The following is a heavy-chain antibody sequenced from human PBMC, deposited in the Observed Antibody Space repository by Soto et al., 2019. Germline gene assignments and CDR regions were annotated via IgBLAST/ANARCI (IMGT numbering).Heavy chain of an antibody. CDR3: ANAYHIVTGYYMGY. CDR1: GFTFSSYG. V-gene: IGHV3-30*18. CDR2: ISYDGSNK. Sequence: QVQLVESGGGVVQPGRSLRLSCAASGFTFSSYGMHWVRQAPGKGLEWVAVISYDGSNKYYADSVKGRFTISRDNSENTLFPLTNSLRAEDTAVYYCANAYHIVTGYYMGYWGQGTLVTVPS. J-gene: IGHJ4*02. D-gene: IGHD3-9*01.